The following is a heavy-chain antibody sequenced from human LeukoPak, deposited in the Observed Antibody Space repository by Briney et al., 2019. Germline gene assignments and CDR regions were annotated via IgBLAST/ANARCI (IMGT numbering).Heavy chain of an antibody. CDR1: GGSFSGYY. V-gene: IGHV4-34*01. CDR2: INHSGST. CDR3: ARGRVPGSYSSSSTYYYYYYGMDV. J-gene: IGHJ6*02. D-gene: IGHD6-6*01. Sequence: PSETLSLTCAVYGGSFSGYYWSWIRQPPGKGLEWIGEINHSGSTNYNPSLKSRVTISVDTSKNQFSLKLSSVTAADTAVYYCARGRVPGSYSSSSTYYYYYYGMDVWGQGTTVTVSS.